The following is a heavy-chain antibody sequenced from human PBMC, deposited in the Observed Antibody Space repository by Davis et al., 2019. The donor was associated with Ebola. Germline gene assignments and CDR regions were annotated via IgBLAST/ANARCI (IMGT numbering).Heavy chain of an antibody. J-gene: IGHJ6*02. V-gene: IGHV4-59*12. CDR3: ARGPYGSGSYFDNYYYGMDV. CDR2: VSSSGST. CDR1: GGSMSSYY. D-gene: IGHD3-10*01. Sequence: SETLSLTCTASGGSMSSYYWSWFRQTPGKGLEWIGYVSSSGSTNYNSSLKSRVTISVDTSKNQFSLKLSSVTAADTAVFYCARGPYGSGSYFDNYYYGMDVWGQGTTVTVSS.